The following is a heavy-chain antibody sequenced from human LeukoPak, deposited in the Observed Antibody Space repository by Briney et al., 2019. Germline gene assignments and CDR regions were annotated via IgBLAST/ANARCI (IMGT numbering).Heavy chain of an antibody. D-gene: IGHD6-6*01. CDR2: ISWNSGSI. CDR1: GFTFSSYW. V-gene: IGHV3-9*03. J-gene: IGHJ6*03. CDR3: AKVAARRSYYYYMDV. Sequence: GGSLRLSCAASGFTFSSYWMHWVRQAPGKGLEWVSGISWNSGSIGYADSVKGRFTISRDNAKNSLYLQMNSLRAEDMALYYCAKVAARRSYYYYMDVWGKGTTVTVSS.